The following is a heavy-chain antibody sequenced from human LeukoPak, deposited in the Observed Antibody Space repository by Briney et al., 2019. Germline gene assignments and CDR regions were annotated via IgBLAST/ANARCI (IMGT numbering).Heavy chain of an antibody. CDR1: GLTYTNSW. CDR3: AREPGIGYAFDI. J-gene: IGHJ3*02. Sequence: PGGSLRLSCVVSGLTYTNSWMTWVSQTPGKGLEWVANIKQVGSEKHYVDAVKGRFTISRDNTKNSLYLQMNSLRAEDTAVYYCAREPGIGYAFDIWGQGTLVTVSS. D-gene: IGHD3-10*01. CDR2: IKQVGSEK. V-gene: IGHV3-7*01.